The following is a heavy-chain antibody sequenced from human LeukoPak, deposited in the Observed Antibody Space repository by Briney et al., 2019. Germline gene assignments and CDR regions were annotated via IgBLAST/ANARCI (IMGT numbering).Heavy chain of an antibody. D-gene: IGHD3-10*01. Sequence: PGGSLRLSCAASGFTFSSYWMSWVRQAPGKGLEWVANIKQDGSEKYYVDSVKGRFTISRDNAKNSLYLQMNSLRAEDTAVYYCARDRLTITMVRGVTRYYYYYYYMDVWGKGTTVTVSS. CDR1: GFTFSSYW. CDR3: ARDRLTITMVRGVTRYYYYYYYMDV. CDR2: IKQDGSEK. J-gene: IGHJ6*03. V-gene: IGHV3-7*01.